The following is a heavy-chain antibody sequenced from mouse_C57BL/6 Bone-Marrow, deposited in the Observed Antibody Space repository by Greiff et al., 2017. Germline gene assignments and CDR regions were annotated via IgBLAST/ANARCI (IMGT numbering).Heavy chain of an antibody. CDR3: ARSSRFAY. D-gene: IGHD6-1*01. J-gene: IGHJ3*01. CDR1: GYTFTSYW. CDR2: IDPSDSYT. V-gene: IGHV1-69*01. Sequence: QVQLQQPGAELVMPGASVKLSCKASGYTFTSYWMHWVKQRPGQGLEWIGEIDPSDSYTNYNHKFKGKSTVTVDKSSSTAYMQLSSLTSEDSAVYYGARSSRFAYWGQGTLVTVSA.